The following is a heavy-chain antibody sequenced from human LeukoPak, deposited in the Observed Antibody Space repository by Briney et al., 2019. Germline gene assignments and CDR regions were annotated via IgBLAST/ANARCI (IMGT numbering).Heavy chain of an antibody. J-gene: IGHJ4*02. V-gene: IGHV4-31*03. CDR2: IYYSGNA. D-gene: IGHD3-22*01. Sequence: SETLSLTCTVSGGSISSGGYYWSWIRQHPGKGLEWIEYIYYSGNAYYNPSLKSRVTISVDTSKNQFSLKLSSVTAADTAVYYCARAGYDSSGYSTYYFDYWGQGTLVTVSS. CDR1: GGSISSGGYY. CDR3: ARAGYDSSGYSTYYFDY.